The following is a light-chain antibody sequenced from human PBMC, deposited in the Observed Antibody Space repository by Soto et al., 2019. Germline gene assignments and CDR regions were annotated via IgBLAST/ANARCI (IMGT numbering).Light chain of an antibody. Sequence: QPVLTQSSSVSASLGSSVKLTCTLSSGHSGYIIAWHQQQPGKAPRYLVNLEGSGSYNKGSGVPDRFSGSSSGADRYLTISNLQFEDEADYYCETWDSNTRVFGGGTKLTVL. CDR2: LEGSGSY. CDR3: ETWDSNTRV. CDR1: SGHSGYI. V-gene: IGLV4-60*02. J-gene: IGLJ3*02.